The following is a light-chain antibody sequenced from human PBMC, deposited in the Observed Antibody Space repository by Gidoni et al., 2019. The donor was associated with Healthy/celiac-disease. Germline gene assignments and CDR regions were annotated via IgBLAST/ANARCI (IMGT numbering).Light chain of an antibody. CDR2: GAS. J-gene: IGKJ3*01. CDR3: QQYGSSPEVT. CDR1: QSVSSSY. Sequence: EIVLKQSPGTLSLSPGERATLHCRASQSVSSSYLAWYQQKPGQAPRLLIDGASSRATGIPDKFSGSESGTDFTLTISRLEPEDFAVYYCQQYGSSPEVTFGPGTKVDIK. V-gene: IGKV3-20*01.